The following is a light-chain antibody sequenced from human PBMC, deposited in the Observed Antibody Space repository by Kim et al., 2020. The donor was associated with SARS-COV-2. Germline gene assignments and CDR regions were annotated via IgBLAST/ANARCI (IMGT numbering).Light chain of an antibody. CDR3: QQRRSWPLT. CDR2: DAS. CDR1: QSVSSY. V-gene: IGKV3-11*01. J-gene: IGKJ4*01. Sequence: SLPPEERATLSCRASQSVSSYLAWYQQKPGQAPRLLIFDASNRATGIPARFSGSGSGTDFTLTISSLEPEDFAVYYCQQRRSWPLTFGGGTKVEI.